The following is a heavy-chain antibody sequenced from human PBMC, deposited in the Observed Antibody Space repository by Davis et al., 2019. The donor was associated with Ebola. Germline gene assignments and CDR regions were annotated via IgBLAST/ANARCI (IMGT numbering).Heavy chain of an antibody. J-gene: IGHJ6*03. CDR1: RFTFSDSS. V-gene: IGHV3-74*01. CDR3: RGNHYDIDF. Sequence: PGGSLRLSCAASRFTFSDSSMHWVRQVPGKGLAWVSRINADGSRTDYADSVKGRFTISRDNAKNTVYLQMSGLRADDTAVYYCRGNHYDIDFWGQGTTVTVSS. CDR2: INADGSRT.